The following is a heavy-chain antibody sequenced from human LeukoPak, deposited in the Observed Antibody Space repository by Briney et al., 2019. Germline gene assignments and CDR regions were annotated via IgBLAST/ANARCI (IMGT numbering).Heavy chain of an antibody. Sequence: ASVKVSCKASGYTFTSYYMHWVRRAPGQGLEWMGIINPSGGSTSYAQKFQGRDNMTRDTSTSTVYMELSSLRSEDTAVYYCARDRSLVTAVSGSMNYWGQGTLVTVSS. CDR1: GYTFTSYY. CDR3: ARDRSLVTAVSGSMNY. V-gene: IGHV1-46*01. D-gene: IGHD6-19*01. J-gene: IGHJ4*02. CDR2: INPSGGST.